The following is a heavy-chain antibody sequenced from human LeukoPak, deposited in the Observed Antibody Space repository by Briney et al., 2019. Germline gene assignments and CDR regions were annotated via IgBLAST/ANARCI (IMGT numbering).Heavy chain of an antibody. CDR3: ARDPVKRGDAFDS. D-gene: IGHD3-22*01. J-gene: IGHJ3*02. CDR1: GFTFSSYS. V-gene: IGHV3-21*01. Sequence: GGSLRLSCAASGFTFSSYSMNWVRQAPGKGLEWVSSISSSSSYIYYGDSVKGRFTISRDNAKNSLYLQMNTLRADDAAVYYCARDPVKRGDAFDSWGQGTMVTVSS. CDR2: ISSSSSYI.